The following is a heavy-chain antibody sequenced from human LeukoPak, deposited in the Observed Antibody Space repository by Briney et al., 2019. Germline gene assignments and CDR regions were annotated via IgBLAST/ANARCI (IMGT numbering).Heavy chain of an antibody. D-gene: IGHD2-2*01. Sequence: GASVKVSCKASGYTFTGYYMHWVRQAPGQGLEWMGWINPNSGGTNYAQKFQGRVTMTRDTSISTAYMELSRLRSDDTAVYSCASIRCSSTSCYSPWGQGTLVTVSS. CDR3: ASIRCSSTSCYSP. V-gene: IGHV1-2*02. CDR2: INPNSGGT. J-gene: IGHJ5*02. CDR1: GYTFTGYY.